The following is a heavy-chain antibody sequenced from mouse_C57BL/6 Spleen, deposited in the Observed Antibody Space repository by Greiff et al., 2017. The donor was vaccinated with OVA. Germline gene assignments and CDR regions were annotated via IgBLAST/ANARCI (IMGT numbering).Heavy chain of an antibody. Sequence: VQLKQSVAELVRPGASVKLSCTASGFTIKNTYMHWVKQRPEQGLEWIGRIDPANGNTKYAPKFQGKATITADTSSNTAYLQLSSLTSEDTAIYYCGRAGPLNYFDYWGQGTTLTVSS. D-gene: IGHD3-1*01. CDR1: GFTIKNTY. V-gene: IGHV14-3*01. CDR2: IDPANGNT. CDR3: GRAGPLNYFDY. J-gene: IGHJ2*01.